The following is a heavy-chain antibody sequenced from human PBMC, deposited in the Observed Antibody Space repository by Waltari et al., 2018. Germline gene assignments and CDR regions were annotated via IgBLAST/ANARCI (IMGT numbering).Heavy chain of an antibody. CDR2: ITGSGSRT. CDR1: GIPFRRHP. Sequence: VLFLESGGGLVQPGGSLRLFCAASGIPFRRHPNSWVRQTPGKGREWVEGITGSGSRTYYADSVKGRFTISRDNSKNTLFLQMNSLRAEDTAVYYCGTCEGAGYHVDYFDYWGQGTLVTVSS. CDR3: GTCEGAGYHVDYFDY. D-gene: IGHD3-9*01. V-gene: IGHV3-23*01. J-gene: IGHJ4*02.